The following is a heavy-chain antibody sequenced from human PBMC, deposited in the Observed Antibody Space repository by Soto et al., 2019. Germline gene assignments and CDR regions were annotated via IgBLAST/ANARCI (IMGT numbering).Heavy chain of an antibody. CDR2: MFPGDSDT. Sequence: DSLKISCKGSGYSFTSYWIGWVRQLPGQGLEWMGVMFPGDSDTRYSPSFQGQVTMSADPSTNTAYLEWSSLKAADSAMYYCARVPDSSLGTMDVWGQGTRVTVSS. D-gene: IGHD6-19*01. V-gene: IGHV5-51*01. J-gene: IGHJ6*02. CDR1: GYSFTSYW. CDR3: ARVPDSSLGTMDV.